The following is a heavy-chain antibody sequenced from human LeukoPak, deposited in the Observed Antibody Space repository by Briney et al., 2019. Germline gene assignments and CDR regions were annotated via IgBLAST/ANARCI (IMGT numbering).Heavy chain of an antibody. CDR3: ARQRAAFSGSDY. J-gene: IGHJ4*02. D-gene: IGHD1-26*01. CDR1: GYRFAGYW. V-gene: IGHV5-51*01. CDR2: IYPGDSDT. Sequence: GESLKISCKGSGYRFAGYWIGWVRQLPGKGLEWMGIIYPGDSDTRYSPSFQGQVTISADKSISTAYLQWSSLKASDTAMYYCARQRAAFSGSDYWGQGTLVTVSS.